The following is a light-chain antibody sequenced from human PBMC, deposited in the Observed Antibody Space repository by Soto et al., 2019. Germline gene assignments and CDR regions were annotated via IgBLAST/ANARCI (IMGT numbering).Light chain of an antibody. Sequence: EIVLTQSPATLSLSPGERATLSCRASQSVSIYLAWYRQKPGQAPRLLIFDASKRATGIPPRFSGSGSGTDFTLTISSLEPEDFAVYYCLQRSDWPYTFGQGTKLEIK. CDR2: DAS. CDR1: QSVSIY. J-gene: IGKJ2*01. CDR3: LQRSDWPYT. V-gene: IGKV3-11*01.